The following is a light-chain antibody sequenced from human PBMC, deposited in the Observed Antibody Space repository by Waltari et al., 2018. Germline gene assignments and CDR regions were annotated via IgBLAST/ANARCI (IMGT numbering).Light chain of an antibody. CDR2: EGS. CDR3: CSYAGSSIVV. CDR1: SSDVGSYNL. Sequence: SALTQPASVSGSPGQSITISCTGTSSDVGSYNLVSWYQQHPGKAPKLMIYEGSKRPSGVSNRFSDSKSGNTASLTISGLQAEDEADYYCCSYAGSSIVVFGGGTKLTVL. J-gene: IGLJ2*01. V-gene: IGLV2-23*01.